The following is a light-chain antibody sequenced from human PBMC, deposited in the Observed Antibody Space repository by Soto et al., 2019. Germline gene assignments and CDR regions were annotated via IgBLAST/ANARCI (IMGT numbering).Light chain of an antibody. J-gene: IGLJ3*02. Sequence: QSALTQPASVSGSPGQSITISCTGTSSDIGSNNYVSWFQQRPGKAPTLIIYEVSNRPSGVSTHFSGSKSGNTASLTISGLLPEDEDEYSCSSYTTTTRLFGGGTKVTVL. CDR2: EVS. CDR3: SSYTTTTRL. V-gene: IGLV2-14*01. CDR1: SSDIGSNNY.